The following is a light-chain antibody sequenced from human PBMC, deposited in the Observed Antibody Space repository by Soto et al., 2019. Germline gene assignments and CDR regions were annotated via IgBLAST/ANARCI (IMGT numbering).Light chain of an antibody. CDR3: QSTDSSGPYVV. CDR2: KDS. J-gene: IGLJ2*01. V-gene: IGLV3-25*03. CDR1: ALPKQY. Sequence: YELTQPPSVSLSPGQTARITCSGDALPKQYAYWYQQKPGQAPVLVMYKDSEGPSGIPERFSGSSSGTTVTLTISGVQAEDEADYYCQSTDSSGPYVVFGGGTKLTVL.